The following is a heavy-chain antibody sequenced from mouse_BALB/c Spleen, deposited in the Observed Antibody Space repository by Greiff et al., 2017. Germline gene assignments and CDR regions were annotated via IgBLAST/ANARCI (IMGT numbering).Heavy chain of an antibody. Sequence: VQRVESGAELARPGASVKMSCKASGYTFTSYTMHWVKQRPGQGLEWIGYINPSSGYTNYNQKFKDKATLTADKSSSTAYMQLSSLTSEDSAVYYCARSTMINYFDYWGQGTTLTVSS. J-gene: IGHJ2*01. CDR2: INPSSGYT. CDR3: ARSTMINYFDY. CDR1: GYTFTSYT. D-gene: IGHD2-4*01. V-gene: IGHV1-4*01.